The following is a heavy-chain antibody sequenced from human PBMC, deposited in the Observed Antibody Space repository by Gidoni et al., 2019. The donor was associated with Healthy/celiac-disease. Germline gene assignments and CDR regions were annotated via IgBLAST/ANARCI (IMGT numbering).Heavy chain of an antibody. Sequence: QVQLQESGPGLVKPSQTLSLTCTVSGGSISSGDYYWSWIRQPPGKGLEWIGYIYYSGSTYYNPSLKSRVTISVDTSKNQFSLKLSSVTAADTAVYYCASSYDYVWGSYRPLYRGDYYYGMDVWGQGTTVTVSS. D-gene: IGHD3-16*02. CDR1: GGSISSGDYY. CDR3: ASSYDYVWGSYRPLYRGDYYYGMDV. CDR2: IYYSGST. V-gene: IGHV4-30-4*01. J-gene: IGHJ6*02.